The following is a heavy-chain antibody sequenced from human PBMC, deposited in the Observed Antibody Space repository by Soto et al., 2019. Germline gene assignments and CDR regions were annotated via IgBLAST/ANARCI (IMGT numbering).Heavy chain of an antibody. J-gene: IGHJ6*02. V-gene: IGHV1-46*01. D-gene: IGHD3-3*01. CDR1: GYTFTSYY. CDR3: ARDHRFLEWSSYYYYYGMDV. CDR2: INPSGGST. Sequence: ASVKVSCKASGYTFTSYYMHWVRQAPGQGLEWMGIINPSGGSTSYAQKFQGRVTMTRDTSTSTVYMELSSLRSEDTAVYYCARDHRFLEWSSYYYYYGMDVWGQGTTVTVSS.